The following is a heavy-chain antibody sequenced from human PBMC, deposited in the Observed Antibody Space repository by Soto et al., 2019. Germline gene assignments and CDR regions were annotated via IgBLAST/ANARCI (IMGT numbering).Heavy chain of an antibody. CDR1: GFTFSSYG. V-gene: IGHV3-30*18. Sequence: QVPLVESGGGVVQPGRSLRLSCAASGFTFSSYGMHWVRQAPGKGLEWVAVISYDGSNKYYADSVKGRFTISRDNSKNTLDLQMNSLRAEDTAVYYCAKDSRIVVVTAPYDYWGQGTLVTVSS. D-gene: IGHD2-21*02. CDR2: ISYDGSNK. CDR3: AKDSRIVVVTAPYDY. J-gene: IGHJ4*02.